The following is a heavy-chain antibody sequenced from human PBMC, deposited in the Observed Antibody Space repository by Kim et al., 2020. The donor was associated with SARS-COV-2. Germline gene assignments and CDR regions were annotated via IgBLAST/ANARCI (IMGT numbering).Heavy chain of an antibody. Sequence: ASVKVSCKASGYTFTSYGISWVRQAPGQGLEWMGWISAYNGNTNYAQKLQGRVTMTTDTSTSTAYMELRSLRSDDTAVYYCAVSIAVAGYFDYWGQGTLVTVSS. D-gene: IGHD6-19*01. CDR3: AVSIAVAGYFDY. J-gene: IGHJ4*02. CDR1: GYTFTSYG. V-gene: IGHV1-18*04. CDR2: ISAYNGNT.